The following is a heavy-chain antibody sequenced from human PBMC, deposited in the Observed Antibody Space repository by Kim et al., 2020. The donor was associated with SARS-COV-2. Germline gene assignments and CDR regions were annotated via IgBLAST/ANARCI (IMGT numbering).Heavy chain of an antibody. J-gene: IGHJ4*02. CDR1: GFTFSSYG. CDR2: ISYDGSNK. Sequence: GGSLRLSCAASGFTFSSYGMHWVRQAPGKGLEWVAVISYDGSNKYYADSVKGRFTISRDNSKNTLYLQMNSLRAEDTAVYYCAKDLVLGLRLLPKGLLDYWGQGTLVTVSS. CDR3: AKDLVLGLRLLPKGLLDY. V-gene: IGHV3-30*18. D-gene: IGHD2-21*02.